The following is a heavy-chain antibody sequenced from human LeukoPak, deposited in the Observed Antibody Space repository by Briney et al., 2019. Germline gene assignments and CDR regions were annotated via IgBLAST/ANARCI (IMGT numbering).Heavy chain of an antibody. J-gene: IGHJ4*02. CDR3: ASKSSGYYSVDY. CDR2: INHSGST. CDR1: GGSISGSDYY. V-gene: IGHV4-34*01. D-gene: IGHD3-22*01. Sequence: SETLSLTCTVSGGSISGSDYYWTWIRQPSGKGLEWIGEINHSGSTNYNPSLKSRVTISVDTSKNQFSLKLSSVTAADTAVYYCASKSSGYYSVDYWGQGTLVTVSS.